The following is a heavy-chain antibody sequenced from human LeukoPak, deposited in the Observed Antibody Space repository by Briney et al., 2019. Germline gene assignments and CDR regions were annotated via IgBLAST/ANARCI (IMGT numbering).Heavy chain of an antibody. D-gene: IGHD2-21*01. CDR3: ARSPLAYCGGDCYWNWFDP. Sequence: SVKVSCKASGGTFSSYAISWVRQAPGQGLEWMGGIIPIFGTANYAQKFQGRVTITADESTSTAYMELSSLRSEDTAVYYCARSPLAYCGGDCYWNWFDPWGQGTLVTVSS. CDR2: IIPIFGTA. J-gene: IGHJ5*02. CDR1: GGTFSSYA. V-gene: IGHV1-69*13.